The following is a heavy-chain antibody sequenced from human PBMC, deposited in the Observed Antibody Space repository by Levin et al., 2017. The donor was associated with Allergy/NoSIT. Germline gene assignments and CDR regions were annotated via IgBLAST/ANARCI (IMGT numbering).Heavy chain of an antibody. CDR3: ARPLESIIGPAEDY. V-gene: IGHV3-74*01. J-gene: IGHJ4*02. CDR1: GFTFSNYW. D-gene: IGHD1-20*01. Sequence: PGGSLRLSCAASGFTFSNYWMHWVRQAPGKGLVWVSRIKSDGSSISYADSVKGRFTISRDNAKNTLYLQMNSLRAEDTAVYYCARPLESIIGPAEDYWGQGTLVTVSS. CDR2: IKSDGSSI.